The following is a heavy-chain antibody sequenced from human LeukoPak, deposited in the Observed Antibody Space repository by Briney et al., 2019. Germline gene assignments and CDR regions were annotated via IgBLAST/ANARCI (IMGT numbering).Heavy chain of an antibody. Sequence: ASVKVSCKASGYTFTGYYMHWVRQAPGQGLEWMGWINPNSGGTNYAQKFQGRVTMTRDTSISTAYMELSRLRSDDTAVYYCARVPFFAAADDYWGQGTLVSVSS. CDR3: ARVPFFAAADDY. CDR1: GYTFTGYY. J-gene: IGHJ4*02. CDR2: INPNSGGT. V-gene: IGHV1-2*02. D-gene: IGHD6-13*01.